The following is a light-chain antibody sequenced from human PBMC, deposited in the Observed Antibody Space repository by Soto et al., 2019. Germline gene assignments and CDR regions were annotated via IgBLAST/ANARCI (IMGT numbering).Light chain of an antibody. J-gene: IGKJ2*01. Sequence: ETVMTQSPGTLSVSPGERATLSCRASQSVSSKLAWFQQKPGQAPRLLIYGVSARATGLPARFSGSGSGTGFTLTISSLQSEDFAVYYCQQYNNWPHTFGQGTKLEIK. CDR2: GVS. CDR1: QSVSSK. V-gene: IGKV3-15*01. CDR3: QQYNNWPHT.